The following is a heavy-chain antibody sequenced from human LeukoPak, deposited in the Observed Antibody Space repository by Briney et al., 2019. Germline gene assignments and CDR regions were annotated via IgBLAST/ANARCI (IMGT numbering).Heavy chain of an antibody. CDR3: AKDASPDIVVVPAAWSV. CDR2: ISGSDGST. CDR1: GFTFSSYA. Sequence: GGSLRLSCAASGFTFSSYAMSWVRQAPGKGLEWVSAISGSDGSTYYADSVKGRFTISRDNSKNTLYLQMTGLRAEDTAVYYCAKDASPDIVVVPAAWSVWGQGTTVTVSS. J-gene: IGHJ6*02. V-gene: IGHV3-23*01. D-gene: IGHD2-2*01.